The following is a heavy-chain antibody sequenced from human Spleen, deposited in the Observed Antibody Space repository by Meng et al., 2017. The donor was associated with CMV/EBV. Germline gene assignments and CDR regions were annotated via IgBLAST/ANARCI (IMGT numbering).Heavy chain of an antibody. D-gene: IGHD3-3*01. CDR1: GYSISSGYY. J-gene: IGHJ4*02. Sequence: SETLSLTCTVSGYSISSGYYWGWIRQPPGKGLEWIGSIYHSGSTYYNPSLKSRVTISVDTSKNQFSLKPSSVTAADTAVYYCARGYDFWSGPDYWGQGTLVTVSS. CDR2: IYHSGST. CDR3: ARGYDFWSGPDY. V-gene: IGHV4-38-2*02.